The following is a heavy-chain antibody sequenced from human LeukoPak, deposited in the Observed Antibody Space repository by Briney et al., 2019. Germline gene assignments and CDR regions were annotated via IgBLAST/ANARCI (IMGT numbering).Heavy chain of an antibody. Sequence: SETLPLTCTVSGGSISSGGYYWSWIRQHPGKGLEWIGYVYYSGSTYYNPSLKSRVTISVDTSKNQFSLKLSSVTAADTAVYYCARGRITMVRGVNYWFDPWGQGTLVTVSS. V-gene: IGHV4-31*03. CDR1: GGSISSGGYY. CDR3: ARGRITMVRGVNYWFDP. D-gene: IGHD3-10*01. CDR2: VYYSGST. J-gene: IGHJ5*02.